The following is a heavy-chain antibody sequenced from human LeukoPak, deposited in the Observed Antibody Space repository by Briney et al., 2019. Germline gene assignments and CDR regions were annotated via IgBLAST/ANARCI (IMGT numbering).Heavy chain of an antibody. CDR1: GFSFRSYF. Sequence: GESLTLSCAASGFSFRSYFMYWVRQAQGKGMVWVSRINTDGRDTAYANPVKGRFTISRDNAKNTLYMQMNRLREEDTAVYYCVAYNWNYPDYWGQGTLVTVSS. J-gene: IGHJ4*02. D-gene: IGHD1-7*01. CDR3: VAYNWNYPDY. CDR2: INTDGRDT. V-gene: IGHV3-74*03.